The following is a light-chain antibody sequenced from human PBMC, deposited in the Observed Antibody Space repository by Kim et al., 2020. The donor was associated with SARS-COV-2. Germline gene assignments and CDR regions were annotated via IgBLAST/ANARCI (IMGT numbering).Light chain of an antibody. CDR2: EDN. CDR3: QSYDSGNLWV. V-gene: IGLV6-57*03. Sequence: KTVTIPCTRSSGSIASDYVHWYQQRPGSATTTVIYEDNQRPSGVPDRFSGSIDSSSNSASLTISGLKTEDEGDYYCQSYDSGNLWVFGGGTQLTVL. J-gene: IGLJ3*02. CDR1: SGSIASDY.